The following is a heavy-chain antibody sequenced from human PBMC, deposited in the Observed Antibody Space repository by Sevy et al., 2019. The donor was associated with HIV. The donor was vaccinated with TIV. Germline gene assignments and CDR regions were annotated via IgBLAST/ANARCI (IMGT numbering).Heavy chain of an antibody. Sequence: ASVKVSCAAFGYTFTTYDINWVRQAPGQGLEWMGWMSPNTGATGFAQKFQGRVTLTRNKSITTAYMELGSLKYEDTAIYYCARGGNGDFWSYEYYYYGMDVWGQGTTVTVSS. CDR2: MSPNTGAT. J-gene: IGHJ6*02. V-gene: IGHV1-8*01. CDR3: ARGGNGDFWSYEYYYYGMDV. D-gene: IGHD3-3*01. CDR1: GYTFTTYD.